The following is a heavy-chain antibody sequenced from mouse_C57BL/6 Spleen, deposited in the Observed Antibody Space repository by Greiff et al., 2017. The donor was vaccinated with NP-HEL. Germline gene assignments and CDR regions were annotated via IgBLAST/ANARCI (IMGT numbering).Heavy chain of an antibody. CDR2: IDPSDSYT. D-gene: IGHD2-4*01. Sequence: QVHVKQSGAELVKPGASVKLSCKASGYTFTSYWMQWVKQRPGQGLEWIGEIDPSDSYTNYNQKFKGKATLTVDTSYSTAYMQLGSLSSENSAVYYCARDYGDWGQGTLVTVSA. CDR3: ARDYGD. V-gene: IGHV1-50*01. CDR1: GYTFTSYW. J-gene: IGHJ3*01.